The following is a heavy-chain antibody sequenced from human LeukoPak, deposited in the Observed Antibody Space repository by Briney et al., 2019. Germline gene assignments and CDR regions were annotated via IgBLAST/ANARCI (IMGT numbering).Heavy chain of an antibody. CDR2: IYYSGST. V-gene: IGHV4-39*01. Sequence: PSDTLSLTCTVSGGSISSSSHHWGWLRLPPGKGLEWIGSIYYSGSTYYNPSLKSRVTISVDTSKSRFSLKLTSVTAADTAVYYCARRVMVRGVYFDYWGQGTLVTVSS. J-gene: IGHJ4*02. CDR3: ARRVMVRGVYFDY. D-gene: IGHD3-10*01. CDR1: GGSISSSSHH.